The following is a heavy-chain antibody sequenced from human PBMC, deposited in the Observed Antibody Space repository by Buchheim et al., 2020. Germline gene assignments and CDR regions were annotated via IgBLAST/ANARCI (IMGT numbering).Heavy chain of an antibody. Sequence: QVQLVESGGGVVQPGRSLRLSCAASGFTFSSYGMHWVRQAPGKGLEWVAVIWYDGSNKYYADSVKGRFTISRDNSKNTLYLQKNSLRGDDATVYYCAREVEGGYYRWGQGTL. CDR1: GFTFSSYG. V-gene: IGHV3-33*01. CDR2: IWYDGSNK. CDR3: AREVEGGYYR. J-gene: IGHJ4*02. D-gene: IGHD1-26*01.